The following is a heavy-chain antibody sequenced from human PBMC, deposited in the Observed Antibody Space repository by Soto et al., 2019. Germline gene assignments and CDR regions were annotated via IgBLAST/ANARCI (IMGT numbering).Heavy chain of an antibody. CDR2: IHYSGST. Sequence: SETLSLTCTVSGGSMSSSYWNWIRQPPGKGLEWIGCIHYSGSTNYNPSLRSRVTISVDSSENQFSLRLSSVTAADTAVYYCASGYFSAWSDWFDPWGQGTLVTVSS. CDR3: ASGYFSAWSDWFDP. J-gene: IGHJ5*02. V-gene: IGHV4-59*01. D-gene: IGHD2-2*03. CDR1: GGSMSSSY.